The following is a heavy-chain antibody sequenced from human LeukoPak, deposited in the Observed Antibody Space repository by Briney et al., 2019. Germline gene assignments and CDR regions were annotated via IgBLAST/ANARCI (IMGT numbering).Heavy chain of an antibody. CDR1: GFTFSSFA. Sequence: GGSLRLSCAASGFTFSSFAMSWVRRSPGKGLDRVSAISGSGGTTYYADSVKGRFTISRDNSKSTLYLQMNSLRAEDTAVYYCAKEKSLEFDYWGQGTLVTVSS. CDR3: AKEKSLEFDY. J-gene: IGHJ4*02. V-gene: IGHV3-23*01. CDR2: ISGSGGTT. D-gene: IGHD1-1*01.